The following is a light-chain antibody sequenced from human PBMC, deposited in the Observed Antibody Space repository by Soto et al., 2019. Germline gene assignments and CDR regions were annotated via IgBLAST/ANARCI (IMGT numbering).Light chain of an antibody. CDR1: SGHSNYA. J-gene: IGLJ2*01. CDR2: LNRDGSH. V-gene: IGLV4-69*01. Sequence: QLVLTQSPSASASLGASVKLTCTLSSGHSNYAIAWHQQQPEKGPRYLMKLNRDGSHSKGDGIPNRFSGYSSGAERYLTIPSLQSEDEADYYCQTWGTGIVIFGGATKVTVL. CDR3: QTWGTGIVI.